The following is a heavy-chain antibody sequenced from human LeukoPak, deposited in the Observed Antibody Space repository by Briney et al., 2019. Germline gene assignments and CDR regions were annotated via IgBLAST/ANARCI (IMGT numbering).Heavy chain of an antibody. D-gene: IGHD2-21*02. V-gene: IGHV4-4*07. CDR2: IYSSGST. J-gene: IGHJ6*03. CDR3: ARSVNGDSFYYYYMDV. CDR1: GGSISSYY. Sequence: PSETLSLTCTVSGGSISSYYWSWIRQPAGKGLEWIGRIYSSGSTNYNPSLKSRVTISVDKSKNQFSLKLTSVTAADTAVYYCARSVNGDSFYYYYMDVWGKGTTVTVSS.